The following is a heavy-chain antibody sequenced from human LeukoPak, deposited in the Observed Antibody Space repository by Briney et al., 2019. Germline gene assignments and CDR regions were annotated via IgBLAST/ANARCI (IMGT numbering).Heavy chain of an antibody. Sequence: GFLRLSCAASGFTFSNYWMHWVRQAPGKGLEWVSRIHKDGSDTSYVDSVKGPFTISRDNARNTLHLQMNSLRAEDTAVYYCARAAGGFLDYWGQGTLVTVSS. V-gene: IGHV3-74*01. CDR1: GFTFSNYW. D-gene: IGHD3-10*01. CDR3: ARAAGGFLDY. J-gene: IGHJ4*02. CDR2: IHKDGSDT.